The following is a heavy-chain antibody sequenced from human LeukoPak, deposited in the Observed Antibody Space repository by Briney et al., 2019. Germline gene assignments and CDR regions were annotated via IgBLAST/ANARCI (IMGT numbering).Heavy chain of an antibody. CDR3: ARDRGGYDTYYYYGMDV. CDR2: IYYSGST. Sequence: SETLSLTCTVSGGSISSSSYYWGWIRQPPGKGLEWIGSIYYSGSTYYNPSLKSRVTISVDTSKNQFSLKLSSVTAADTAVYYCARDRGGYDTYYYYGMDVWGQGTTVTVSS. J-gene: IGHJ6*02. D-gene: IGHD5-12*01. CDR1: GGSISSSSYY. V-gene: IGHV4-39*02.